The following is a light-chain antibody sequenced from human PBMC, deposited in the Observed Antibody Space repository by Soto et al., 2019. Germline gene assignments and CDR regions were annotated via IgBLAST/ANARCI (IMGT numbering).Light chain of an antibody. J-gene: IGLJ3*02. Sequence: QSVLTQPPSASGTPGQRVSISCSGGSSNIGRNTVNWYQQLPGTAPKVLIYSNDQRPSGVPDRCSGSKSGTSASLAISGLQYADEADYYCAAWDDSLNGQGVFGGGTKVTVL. V-gene: IGLV1-44*01. CDR1: SSNIGRNT. CDR3: AAWDDSLNGQGV. CDR2: SND.